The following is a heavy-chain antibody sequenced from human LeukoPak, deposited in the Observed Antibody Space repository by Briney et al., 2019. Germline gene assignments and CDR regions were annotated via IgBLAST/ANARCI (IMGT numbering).Heavy chain of an antibody. V-gene: IGHV1-2*04. Sequence: GASVKVSCKASGYTFTSYGISWVRQAPGQGLEWMGWINPNSGGTNYAQKFQGWVTMTRDTSISTAYMELSRLRSDDTAVYYCAKSCSGYSSSCAFDIWGQGTMVTVSS. CDR1: GYTFTSYG. D-gene: IGHD6-6*01. J-gene: IGHJ3*02. CDR2: INPNSGGT. CDR3: AKSCSGYSSSCAFDI.